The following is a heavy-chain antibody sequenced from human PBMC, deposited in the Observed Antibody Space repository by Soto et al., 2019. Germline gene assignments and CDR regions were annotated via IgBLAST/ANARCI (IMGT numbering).Heavy chain of an antibody. CDR3: ARGAFEGSFDWLPFV. J-gene: IGHJ6*02. D-gene: IGHD3-9*01. Sequence: PGGSLRLSCAASGFTFSSYAMHWVRQAPGKGLEWVAVISYDGSNKYYADSVKGRFTISRDNSKNTLYLQMNSLRAEDTAVYYCARGAFEGSFDWLPFVWGQGTTVTV. CDR1: GFTFSSYA. CDR2: ISYDGSNK. V-gene: IGHV3-30-3*01.